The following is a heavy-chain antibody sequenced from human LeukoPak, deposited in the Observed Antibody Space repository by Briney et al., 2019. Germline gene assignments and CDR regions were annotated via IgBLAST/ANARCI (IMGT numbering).Heavy chain of an antibody. CDR3: ARRSNGWTGYFDL. V-gene: IGHV1-8*01. Sequence: ASVKVSCKASGYTFTSSDINWVRQAAGQGLEWMGWMNPSSNNRGYGQKFQGRVTLTRNTSIATAYMELSSLRSEDTAVYYCARRSNGWTGYFDLWGRGTLLTVSS. CDR1: GYTFTSSD. D-gene: IGHD6-19*01. CDR2: MNPSSNNR. J-gene: IGHJ2*01.